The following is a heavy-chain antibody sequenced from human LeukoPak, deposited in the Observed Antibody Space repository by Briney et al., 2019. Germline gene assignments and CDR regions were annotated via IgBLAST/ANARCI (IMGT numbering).Heavy chain of an antibody. J-gene: IGHJ4*02. Sequence: PSETLSLTCAVYGGSFSGYYWNWIRQPPGKGLEWIGEINHSGSTNYNPSLKSRVTISVDTSKNQFSLKLSSVTAADTAVYYCARSREYYYDSSGYLYYFDYWGQGTLVTVSS. CDR1: GGSFSGYY. V-gene: IGHV4-34*01. D-gene: IGHD3-22*01. CDR3: ARSREYYYDSSGYLYYFDY. CDR2: INHSGST.